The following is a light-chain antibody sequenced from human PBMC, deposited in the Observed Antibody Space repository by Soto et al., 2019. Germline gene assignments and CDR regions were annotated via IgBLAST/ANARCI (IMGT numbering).Light chain of an antibody. V-gene: IGKV3-15*01. CDR2: GAS. CDR1: QSVSSN. Sequence: EIVMTQSPATLSVSPGERATLSCRASQSVSSNLAWYQQKPGQAPRLLIYGASTRATGIPARFSGSGSGTDFTPTISSLQSEDVAVYHCQQNNSWPGSFGAVPELDIK. J-gene: IGKJ3*01. CDR3: QQNNSWPGS.